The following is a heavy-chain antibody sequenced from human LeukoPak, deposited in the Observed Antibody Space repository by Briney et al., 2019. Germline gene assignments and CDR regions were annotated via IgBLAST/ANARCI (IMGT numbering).Heavy chain of an antibody. CDR3: ARPVGVVVIFDAFDI. CDR2: ISYDGSNK. CDR1: GFTFSSYS. V-gene: IGHV3-30*04. J-gene: IGHJ3*02. Sequence: PGGSLRLSCAASGFTFSSYSMHWVRQAPGKGLEWVAVISYDGSNKYYADSVKGRFTISRDNSKNTLYLQMNSLRAEDTAVYYRARPVGVVVIFDAFDIWGQGTMVTVSS. D-gene: IGHD2-15*01.